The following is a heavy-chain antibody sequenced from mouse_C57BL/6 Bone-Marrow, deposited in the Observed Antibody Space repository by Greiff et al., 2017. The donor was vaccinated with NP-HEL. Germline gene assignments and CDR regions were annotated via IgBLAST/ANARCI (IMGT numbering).Heavy chain of an antibody. V-gene: IGHV2-2*01. Sequence: QVQLQQSGPGLVQPSQSLSISCTASGFSLTSYGVHWVRQSPGKGLEWLGVIWSGGSTDYNAALISRLSISKDNSKRQVFCKMNGLQADDTAIYYCARWGYKGYWGKGTTLTVSS. D-gene: IGHD2-2*01. J-gene: IGHJ2*01. CDR3: ARWGYKGY. CDR2: IWSGGST. CDR1: GFSLTSYG.